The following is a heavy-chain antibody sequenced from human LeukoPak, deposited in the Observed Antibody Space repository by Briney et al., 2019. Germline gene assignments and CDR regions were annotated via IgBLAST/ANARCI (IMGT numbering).Heavy chain of an antibody. CDR2: ISGTGGST. CDR1: GFTFSSYA. J-gene: IGHJ4*02. D-gene: IGHD6-19*01. Sequence: GGSLRLSCAASGFTFSSYAMSWVRQAPGKGLEWVSAISGTGGSTYYADSVKGRFTISRDNSKNTLYLQMNSLRVEDTAVYYCAKDPRIVAGALDHWGQGTLVTVSS. V-gene: IGHV3-23*01. CDR3: AKDPRIVAGALDH.